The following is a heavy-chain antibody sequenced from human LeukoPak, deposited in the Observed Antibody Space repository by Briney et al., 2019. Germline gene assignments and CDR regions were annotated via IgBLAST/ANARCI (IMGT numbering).Heavy chain of an antibody. J-gene: IGHJ4*02. Sequence: GGSLRLSCAASGFTFSNFAMHWVRQAPGKGLEWVAMISFDGSNQNYADSVKGRFTISRDNSKNTLYLQMNSLTTEDTAVFYCARGEFGGNYLPTGPGDYWGQGTLVTVSS. CDR1: GFTFSNFA. V-gene: IGHV3-30*04. CDR2: ISFDGSNQ. D-gene: IGHD1-26*01. CDR3: ARGEFGGNYLPTGPGDY.